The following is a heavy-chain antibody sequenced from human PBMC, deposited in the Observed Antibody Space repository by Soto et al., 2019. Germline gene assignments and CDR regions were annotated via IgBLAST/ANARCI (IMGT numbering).Heavy chain of an antibody. CDR1: GFTFSSYA. D-gene: IGHD6-6*01. CDR3: ARVARIAARRGEFDY. Sequence: GGSLRLSCAASGFTFSSYAMHWVRQAPGKGLKWVAVKSYDGSNKYYADSVKGRFTISGDNSKNTLYLQMNSLRAEETAVYYCARVARIAARRGEFDYWGQGT. V-gene: IGHV3-30-3*01. CDR2: KSYDGSNK. J-gene: IGHJ4*02.